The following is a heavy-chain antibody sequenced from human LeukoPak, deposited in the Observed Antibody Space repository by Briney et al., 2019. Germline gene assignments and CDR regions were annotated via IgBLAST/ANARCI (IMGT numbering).Heavy chain of an antibody. CDR3: ARDVHCVGTNCYPFDY. J-gene: IGHJ4*02. D-gene: IGHD2-2*01. V-gene: IGHV3-74*01. CDR1: GFTFSAYW. CDR2: INGDGSST. Sequence: GGSLRLSCAASGFTFSAYWMHWVRQAPGKGLVWVSRINGDGSSTSYADSVKGRFTISRDNAENTLYLQMNSLRAEDTAVYFCARDVHCVGTNCYPFDYWGQGALVTVSS.